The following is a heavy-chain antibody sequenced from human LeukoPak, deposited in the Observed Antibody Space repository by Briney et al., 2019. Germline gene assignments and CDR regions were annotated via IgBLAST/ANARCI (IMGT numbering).Heavy chain of an antibody. CDR3: AIHPIAVAGQTDY. Sequence: SETLSLTCTVSGGSISSSSYYWGWIRQPPGKGLEWIGSIYYSGSTYYNPSLKSRVTISVDTSKNQFSLKLSSVTAADTAVYYCAIHPIAVAGQTDYWGQGTLVTVSS. V-gene: IGHV4-39*07. J-gene: IGHJ4*02. CDR1: GGSISSSSYY. D-gene: IGHD6-19*01. CDR2: IYYSGST.